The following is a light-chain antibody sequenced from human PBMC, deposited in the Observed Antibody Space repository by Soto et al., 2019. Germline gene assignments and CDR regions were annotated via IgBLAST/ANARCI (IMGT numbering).Light chain of an antibody. V-gene: IGLV1-40*01. J-gene: IGLJ2*01. Sequence: QSVLTQPPSVSGAPGQRVTISCTGSSSNIGAGYDVHWYQQLPGTAPKLLIYGNSNRPSGVPDRFSGSKSGTSASLAITGRQAEDEADDYCQSYDSRLSGVVFGGGTKLTVL. CDR1: SSNIGAGYD. CDR2: GNS. CDR3: QSYDSRLSGVV.